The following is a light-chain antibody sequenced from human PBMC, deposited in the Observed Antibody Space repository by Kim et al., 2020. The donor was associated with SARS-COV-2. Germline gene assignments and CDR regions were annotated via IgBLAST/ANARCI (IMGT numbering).Light chain of an antibody. CDR2: EVS. CDR1: SSDVGSYSL. Sequence: QSALTQPASVSGSPGQSITISCTGSSSDVGSYSLVSWYQQHPGKAPKFLIYEVSKRPSGVSSRFSGSKSGNTASLTISRLQAEDEADVYCCSYTGTGTFIFGGGTKVIVI. J-gene: IGLJ2*01. CDR3: CSYTGTGTFI. V-gene: IGLV2-23*02.